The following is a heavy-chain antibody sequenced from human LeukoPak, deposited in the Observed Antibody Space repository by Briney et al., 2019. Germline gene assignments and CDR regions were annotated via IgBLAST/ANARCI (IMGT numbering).Heavy chain of an antibody. V-gene: IGHV4-30-4*08. CDR1: GGSISSGDYY. CDR2: IYYSGST. CDR3: AREVGYCSSTSCYNFDY. J-gene: IGHJ4*02. D-gene: IGHD2-2*02. Sequence: SQTLSLTCTVSGGSISSGDYYWSWIRQPPGKGLEWIGYIYYSGSTYYNPSLKSRVTMSVDTSKNQFSLKLSSVTAADTAVYYCAREVGYCSSTSCYNFDYWGQGTLVTVSS.